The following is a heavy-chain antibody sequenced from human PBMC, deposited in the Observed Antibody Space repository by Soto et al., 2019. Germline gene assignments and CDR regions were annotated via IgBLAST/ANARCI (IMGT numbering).Heavy chain of an antibody. D-gene: IGHD5-12*01. V-gene: IGHV4-34*01. Sequence: QVQLQQWGAGLLKPSETLSLTCTVNGGSLTGYYWSWIRQPPGKGLEWNGEVKDGGSTNYSPSLRGRVSISADTSKNHFSLRLNSVTAADTAVYFCARGQEGIVATHWDQGALVTVSS. CDR2: VKDGGST. J-gene: IGHJ4*02. CDR1: GGSLTGYY. CDR3: ARGQEGIVATH.